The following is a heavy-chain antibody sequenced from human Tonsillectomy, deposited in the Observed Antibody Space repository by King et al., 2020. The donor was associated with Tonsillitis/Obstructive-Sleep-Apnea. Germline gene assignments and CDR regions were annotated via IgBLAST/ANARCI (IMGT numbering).Heavy chain of an antibody. Sequence: QLQESGPGLVKPSGTLSLTCAVSGGFISSSNWWSWVRQPPGEGLGGIGEIYNSGSTNYNPSLKIRVTISVNKSKNQFSLKLSSLTAADTAVYYCATMTGAHMDVWGKGTTVTVSS. J-gene: IGHJ6*03. CDR1: GGFISSSNW. CDR2: IYNSGST. CDR3: ATMTGAHMDV. D-gene: IGHD3-9*01. V-gene: IGHV4-4*02.